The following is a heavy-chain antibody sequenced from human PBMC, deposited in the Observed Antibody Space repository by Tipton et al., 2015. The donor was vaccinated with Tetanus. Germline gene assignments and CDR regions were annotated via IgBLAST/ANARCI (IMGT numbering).Heavy chain of an antibody. V-gene: IGHV4-39*01. D-gene: IGHD3-10*01. Sequence: TLSLTCSVSGGSISGSSYYWSWIRQPPGKALEWIGSIYYSGSTFYHPSLQSRVTISVDTSKNQFFLRLSSVTAADTAVYFCARHPPPYYYGSGSYLDYWGQGTPVTVSS. J-gene: IGHJ4*02. CDR3: ARHPPPYYYGSGSYLDY. CDR1: GGSISGSSYY. CDR2: IYYSGST.